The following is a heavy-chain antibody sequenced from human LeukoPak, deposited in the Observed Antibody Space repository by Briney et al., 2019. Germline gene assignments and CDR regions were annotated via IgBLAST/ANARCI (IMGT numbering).Heavy chain of an antibody. CDR1: GASISTYY. CDR3: ARSSESYDSSGYYSYYFDY. Sequence: SETLSLTCSVSGASISTYYWSWIRQPPEKALEWIGYIHYSGSTSYNPSLKSRVTMSVDTSNDQFSLKVSSVTAADTAVYYCARSSESYDSSGYYSYYFDYWGQGTLVTVSS. CDR2: IHYSGST. D-gene: IGHD3-22*01. V-gene: IGHV4-59*01. J-gene: IGHJ4*02.